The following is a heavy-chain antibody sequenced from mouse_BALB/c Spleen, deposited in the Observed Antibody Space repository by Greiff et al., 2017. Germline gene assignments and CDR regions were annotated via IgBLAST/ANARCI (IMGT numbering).Heavy chain of an antibody. Sequence: QVQLQQPGAELVRPGASVKLSCKASGYTFTSYWINWVKQRPGQGLEWIGNIYPSDSYTNYNQKFKDKATLTVDKSSSTAYMQLSSPTSEDSAVYYCTRSYYDYAWFAYWGQGTLVTVSA. V-gene: IGHV1-69*02. CDR3: TRSYYDYAWFAY. D-gene: IGHD2-4*01. J-gene: IGHJ3*01. CDR2: IYPSDSYT. CDR1: GYTFTSYW.